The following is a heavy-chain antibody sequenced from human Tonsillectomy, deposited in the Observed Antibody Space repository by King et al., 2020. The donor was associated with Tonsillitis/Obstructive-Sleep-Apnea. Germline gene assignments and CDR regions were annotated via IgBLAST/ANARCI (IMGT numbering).Heavy chain of an antibody. CDR3: ARGPLAQFRELPYFDY. D-gene: IGHD3-10*01. V-gene: IGHV5-51*01. CDR1: GYSFTSYW. CDR2: IYPGDSDT. J-gene: IGHJ4*02. Sequence: QLVQSGAEVKKPGESLKISCKGSGYSFTSYWIGWVRQMPGKGLEWMGIIYPGDSDTRHSPSLQGQVTISADKSISTAYLQWSSLKASDTAMYYCARGPLAQFRELPYFDYWGQGTLVTVSS.